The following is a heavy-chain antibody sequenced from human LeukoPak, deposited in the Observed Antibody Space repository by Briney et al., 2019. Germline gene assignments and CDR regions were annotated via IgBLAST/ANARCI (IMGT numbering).Heavy chain of an antibody. D-gene: IGHD2-2*02. CDR2: IYYSGST. V-gene: IGHV4-30-4*01. CDR1: GGSISSGDYY. J-gene: IGHJ5*02. Sequence: SETLSLTCTVSGGSISSGDYYWSWVRQPPGKGLEWLGYIYYSGSTYYNPSLKSRVTISVNTSKDQFSLKLSPVTAADTAVYYCARLGYCSSTSCYTLQGWFDPWGQGTLVTVSS. CDR3: ARLGYCSSTSCYTLQGWFDP.